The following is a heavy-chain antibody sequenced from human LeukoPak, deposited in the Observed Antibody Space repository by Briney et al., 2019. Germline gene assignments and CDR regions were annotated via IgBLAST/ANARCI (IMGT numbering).Heavy chain of an antibody. J-gene: IGHJ4*02. CDR2: ISYDGSNK. CDR1: GFTFSSYA. Sequence: GGSLRLSCAASGFTFSSYAMHWVRQAPGKGLEWVAVISYDGSNKYYADSVKGRFTISRDNSKNTLYLQMNSLRAEDTAVYYCARDRYDFWSGYPDYWGQGTLVTVSS. V-gene: IGHV3-30*04. CDR3: ARDRYDFWSGYPDY. D-gene: IGHD3-3*01.